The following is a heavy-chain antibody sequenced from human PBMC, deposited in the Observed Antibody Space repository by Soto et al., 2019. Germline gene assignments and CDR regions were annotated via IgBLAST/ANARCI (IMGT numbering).Heavy chain of an antibody. CDR1: GGTFSSYT. V-gene: IGHV1-69*02. Sequence: ASVKVSCKASGGTFSSYTISWVRQATGQGLEWMGRIIPILGIANYAQKFQGRVTITTDKSTSTAYMELSSLRSEDTAVYYCARSAPGYCSGGSCSYYYYMDVWGKGTTVTVSS. D-gene: IGHD2-15*01. CDR3: ARSAPGYCSGGSCSYYYYMDV. CDR2: IIPILGIA. J-gene: IGHJ6*03.